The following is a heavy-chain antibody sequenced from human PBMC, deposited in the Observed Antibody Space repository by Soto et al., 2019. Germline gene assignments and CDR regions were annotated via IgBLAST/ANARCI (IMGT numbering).Heavy chain of an antibody. Sequence: QLQLQESGPGLVKPSETLSLTCTVSGGSISSSSYYWGWIRQPPGKGLEWIGSIYYSGSTYYNPSLKSRVTISEDTSKNQFSLKLSSGTAADPAVYYWARIVYDFWSGYPLDVWGQGTTVTVSS. J-gene: IGHJ6*02. CDR1: GGSISSSSYY. CDR3: ARIVYDFWSGYPLDV. D-gene: IGHD3-3*01. CDR2: IYYSGST. V-gene: IGHV4-39*01.